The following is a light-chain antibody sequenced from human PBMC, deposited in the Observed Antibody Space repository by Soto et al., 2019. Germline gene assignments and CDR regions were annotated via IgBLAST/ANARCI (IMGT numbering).Light chain of an antibody. V-gene: IGKV1-5*03. CDR2: KAS. CDR1: QSISSW. Sequence: DIQMTQSPSTLSASVGDRVTITCRASQSISSWLAWYQQKPGKAHKLLIYKASSLESGVQSRFSGSGSGTEFTLTIRSLQPDDFATYYCQQYNSYSRTFGQGTKVDIK. CDR3: QQYNSYSRT. J-gene: IGKJ1*01.